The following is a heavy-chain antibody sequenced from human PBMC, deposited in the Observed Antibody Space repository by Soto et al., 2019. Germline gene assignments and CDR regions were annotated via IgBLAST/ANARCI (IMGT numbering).Heavy chain of an antibody. J-gene: IGHJ6*03. CDR1: SGSISGYY. Sequence: SETLSLTCTVSSGSISGYYWSWIRQPPGKGLEWIGSIYSSGTTYYNPSLKSRVTMSVDTSKIQFSLNLSSVTAADTAVYYCARQACYDFWDGRFYYNYYMDVWGKGTPVTVSS. V-gene: IGHV4-59*08. D-gene: IGHD3-3*01. CDR3: ARQACYDFWDGRFYYNYYMDV. CDR2: IYSSGTT.